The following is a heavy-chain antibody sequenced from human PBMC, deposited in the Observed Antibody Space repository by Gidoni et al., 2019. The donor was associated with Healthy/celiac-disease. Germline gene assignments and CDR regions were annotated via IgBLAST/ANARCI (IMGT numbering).Heavy chain of an antibody. Sequence: ASGQGLEWVGRIRSKANSYATAYAASVKGRFTISSDASKNTAYLQMNSLTTEDTAVYYCTSSNWNHPGMDVWGHGTTVTVSS. CDR3: TSSNWNHPGMDV. J-gene: IGHJ6*02. V-gene: IGHV3-73*01. D-gene: IGHD1-1*01. CDR2: IRSKANSYAT.